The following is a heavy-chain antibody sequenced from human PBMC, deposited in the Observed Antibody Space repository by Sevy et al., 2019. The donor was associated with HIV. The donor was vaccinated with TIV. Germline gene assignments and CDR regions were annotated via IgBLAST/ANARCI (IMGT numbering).Heavy chain of an antibody. D-gene: IGHD2-15*01. CDR2: IIPIFDTT. V-gene: IGHV1-69*13. CDR1: GGTFRNYA. Sequence: ASVKVSCKASGGTFRNYAISWVRQAQGHGLEWMGGIIPIFDTTNYAQKFQGRVTITADDSTTTAYMELSRLTSEDTAIYYCATWGLCIGGRCYSGNGFDYWGQGTLVTVSS. J-gene: IGHJ4*02. CDR3: ATWGLCIGGRCYSGNGFDY.